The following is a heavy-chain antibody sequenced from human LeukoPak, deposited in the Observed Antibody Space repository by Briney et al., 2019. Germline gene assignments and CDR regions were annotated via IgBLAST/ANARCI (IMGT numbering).Heavy chain of an antibody. CDR1: GYTFTSYA. J-gene: IGHJ6*02. Sequence: ASVKVSCKASGYTFTSYAMHWVRQAPGQRLEWMGWINAGNGNTKYSQKFQGRVTITRDTSASTAYMGLSSLRSEDTAVYYCARVDTAMGNYGMDVWGQGTTVTVSS. CDR2: INAGNGNT. D-gene: IGHD5-18*01. V-gene: IGHV1-3*01. CDR3: ARVDTAMGNYGMDV.